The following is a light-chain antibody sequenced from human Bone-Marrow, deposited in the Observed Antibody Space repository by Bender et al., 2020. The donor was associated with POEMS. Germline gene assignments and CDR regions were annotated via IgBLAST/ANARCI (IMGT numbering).Light chain of an antibody. V-gene: IGLV3-21*03. CDR3: QVWHSGDLWV. Sequence: SYVLTQPPSVSVAPGKTAIITCGGNNIGDRNVHWYQHKPGQAPVLVLSDDSDRPSGIPERFSGSNSGNTATLTISRVEAGDEADYYCQVWHSGDLWVFGGGTKLTVL. J-gene: IGLJ3*02. CDR1: NIGDRN. CDR2: DDS.